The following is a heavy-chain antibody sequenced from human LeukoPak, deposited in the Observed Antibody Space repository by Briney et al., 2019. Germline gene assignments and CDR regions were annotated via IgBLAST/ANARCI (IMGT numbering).Heavy chain of an antibody. CDR3: ARHPGMGIAPSFFDY. CDR2: IYPGDSDT. CDR1: GYSFTSYW. D-gene: IGHD6-13*01. V-gene: IGHV5-51*01. J-gene: IGHJ4*02. Sequence: SGESLKISCKGSGYSFTSYWIGWVRQMPGKGLEWMGIIYPGDSDTRYSPSFQGQVTISADRSISTAYLQWSSLKASDTAMYYCARHPGMGIAPSFFDYWGQGTLVTVSS.